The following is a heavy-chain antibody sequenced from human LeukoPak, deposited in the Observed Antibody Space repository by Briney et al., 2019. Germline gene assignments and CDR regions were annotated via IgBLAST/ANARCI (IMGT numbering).Heavy chain of an antibody. CDR1: GGSITQTNY. CDR3: ARKYYYDSSGYPYDAFDI. V-gene: IGHV4-4*02. Sequence: PSGTLSLTCGVSGGSITQTNYWTWVRQPPGKGLEWIGEVNLQGSTNYNPSLMGRVAISVDKSENHVSLQLTSVTAADTAVYYCARKYYYDSSGYPYDAFDIWGQGTMVTVSS. D-gene: IGHD3-22*01. CDR2: VNLQGST. J-gene: IGHJ3*02.